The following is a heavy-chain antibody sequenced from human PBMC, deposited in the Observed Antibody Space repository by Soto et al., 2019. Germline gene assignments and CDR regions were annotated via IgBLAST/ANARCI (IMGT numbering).Heavy chain of an antibody. J-gene: IGHJ5*02. D-gene: IGHD2-2*01. CDR2: MNPNSGNT. V-gene: IGHV1-8*01. CDR1: GYTFTSYD. CDR3: ARGGCSSTSCVNWFDP. Sequence: PSVEVSCKASGYTFTSYDISWVRQATGQGLEWMGWMNPNSGNTGYAQKFQGRVTMTRNTSISTAYMELSSLRSEDTAVYYCARGGCSSTSCVNWFDPWGQGTLVTVSS.